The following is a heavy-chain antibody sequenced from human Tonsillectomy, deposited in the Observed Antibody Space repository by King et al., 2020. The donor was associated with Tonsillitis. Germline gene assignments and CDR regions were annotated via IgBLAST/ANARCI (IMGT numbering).Heavy chain of an antibody. CDR2: IFWNDDK. CDR3: VHSFRVGYGVPGGDY. V-gene: IGHV2-5*01. Sequence: TLKESGPTLVKPTQTLTLTCTFSGFSLTTRGVGVGWIRQPPGEALEWLALIFWNDDKRYNPSLKIRLPITKDHTKNQGGLTMTNVDPVDTATYYGVHSFRVGYGVPGGDYWGQGTLVTVSP. J-gene: IGHJ4*02. CDR1: GFSLTTRGVG. D-gene: IGHD5-18*01.